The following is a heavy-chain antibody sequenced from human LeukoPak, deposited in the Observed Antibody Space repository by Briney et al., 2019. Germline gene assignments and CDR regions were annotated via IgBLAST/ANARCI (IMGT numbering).Heavy chain of an antibody. CDR3: AKPPDWYCSSPSCHFAAPFDY. J-gene: IGHJ4*02. Sequence: GGSLRLSCAASGFTFSSYWMHWVRQAPGKGLVWVSRINSDGSSTSYADSVKGRFTISRDNAKNTLYLQMNSLRAEDTAVYYCAKPPDWYCSSPSCHFAAPFDYWGQGTLVTVSS. CDR2: INSDGSST. D-gene: IGHD2-2*01. V-gene: IGHV3-74*01. CDR1: GFTFSSYW.